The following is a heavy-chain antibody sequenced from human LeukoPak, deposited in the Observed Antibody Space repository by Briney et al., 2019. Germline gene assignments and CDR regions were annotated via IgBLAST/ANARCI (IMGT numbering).Heavy chain of an antibody. J-gene: IGHJ6*03. CDR2: IYYSGYT. CDR3: ARETSQKGAHYMDV. Sequence: SETLSLTCTVSGGSISSSSYYWGWIRQPPGKGLEWIGDIYYSGYTNYNPSLKSRVTISVDTSKNQFSLKLRSVTAADTAVYYCARETSQKGAHYMDVWGKGTTVTISS. CDR1: GGSISSSSYY. V-gene: IGHV4-61*01. D-gene: IGHD3-16*01.